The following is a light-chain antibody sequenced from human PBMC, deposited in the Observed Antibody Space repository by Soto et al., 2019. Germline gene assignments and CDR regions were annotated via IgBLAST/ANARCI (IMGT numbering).Light chain of an antibody. CDR1: SSDVGNYNL. CDR3: ATWDTGLSAGV. Sequence: QSALTQPASVSGSPGQSITISCTGTSSDVGNYNLVSWYQQLPGKVPKLMIHDDTKRPSGVSNRFSGSKSGNTASLTISGLQAEDEADYYCATWDTGLSAGVFGTGTKVTVL. J-gene: IGLJ1*01. V-gene: IGLV2-23*01. CDR2: DDT.